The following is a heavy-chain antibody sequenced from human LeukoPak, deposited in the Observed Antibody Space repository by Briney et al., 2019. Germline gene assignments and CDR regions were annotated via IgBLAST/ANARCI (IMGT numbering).Heavy chain of an antibody. J-gene: IGHJ4*02. Sequence: GGSLRLSCAASGFTFSSYAMHWVRQAPGKGLEGVAVISYDESNKYYADSVKGRFTISRDNSKNTLYLQMNSLRAEDTAVYYCARDNYYDSSGYYDYWGQGTLVTVSS. CDR1: GFTFSSYA. V-gene: IGHV3-30-3*01. D-gene: IGHD3-22*01. CDR2: ISYDESNK. CDR3: ARDNYYDSSGYYDY.